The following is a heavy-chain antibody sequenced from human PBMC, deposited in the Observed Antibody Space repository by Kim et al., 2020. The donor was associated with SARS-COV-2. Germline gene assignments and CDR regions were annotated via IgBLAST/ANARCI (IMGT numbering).Heavy chain of an antibody. D-gene: IGHD3-10*01. Sequence: GGSLRLSCAASGFTFSNSYIHWVRQAPGQGLVWVSHIRTDGSCIAYMDSVRGRFTISSDNAKNTLYPQMNSLRAEGMTVYYCTIDGFDPFDIWGQGTMVT. V-gene: IGHV3-74*01. CDR1: GFTFSNSY. J-gene: IGHJ3*02. CDR2: IRTDGSCI. CDR3: TIDGFDPFDI.